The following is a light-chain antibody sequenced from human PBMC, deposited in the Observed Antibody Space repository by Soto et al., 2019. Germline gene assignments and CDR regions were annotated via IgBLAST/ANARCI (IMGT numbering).Light chain of an antibody. CDR1: QSISTN. V-gene: IGKV1-39*01. CDR2: ASS. Sequence: DIQMTQSPSSLSASVGDRATITCRASQSISTNLNWYQQKPGKAPKLLIYASSSLQTGVPSRFTGSRSGRDVTLPISSLQPEDFATYYCHHRYGTSWTFGQGTKVEIK. CDR3: HHRYGTSWT. J-gene: IGKJ1*01.